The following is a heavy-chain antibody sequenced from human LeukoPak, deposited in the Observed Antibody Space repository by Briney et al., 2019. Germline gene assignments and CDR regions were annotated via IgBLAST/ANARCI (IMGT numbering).Heavy chain of an antibody. Sequence: GGSLRLSCAASGFTFSSYAMSWVRQAPGKGLEWVSAISGSGGSTYYADSVKGRFTISRDNSKNTLYLQMNSLRAEDTAVYYCDESRVMSGYDFDYWGQGTLVTVSS. CDR3: DESRVMSGYDFDY. J-gene: IGHJ4*02. D-gene: IGHD5-12*01. V-gene: IGHV3-23*01. CDR1: GFTFSSYA. CDR2: ISGSGGST.